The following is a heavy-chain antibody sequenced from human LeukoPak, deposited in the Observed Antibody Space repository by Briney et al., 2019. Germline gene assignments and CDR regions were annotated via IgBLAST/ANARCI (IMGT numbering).Heavy chain of an antibody. CDR1: GGSISSSSYY. V-gene: IGHV4-39*01. J-gene: IGHJ6*02. Sequence: SETLSLTCTVSGGSISSSSYYWGWIRQPPGKGLEWIGSIYYSGSTYYNPSLKSRVTISVDTSKNQFSLKLSSVTAADTAVYYCARQEYCSSTSCYALTYYYYGMDVWGQGTTVTVSS. D-gene: IGHD2-2*01. CDR2: IYYSGST. CDR3: ARQEYCSSTSCYALTYYYYGMDV.